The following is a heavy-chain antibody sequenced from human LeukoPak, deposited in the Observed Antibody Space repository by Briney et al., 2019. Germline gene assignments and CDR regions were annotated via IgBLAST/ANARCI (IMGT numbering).Heavy chain of an antibody. CDR1: GLTFSDAW. J-gene: IGHJ4*02. D-gene: IGHD2-15*01. V-gene: IGHV3-15*01. CDR3: TTDACSGGGCFSGHY. CDR2: IKSKTDGGAT. Sequence: GGSLRLSCAASGLTFSDAWMSWVRQAPGKGLEWVGRIKSKTDGGATDYAAPVKGRFTISRDDSKNTLYLHMNSPKTDDTAVYYCTTDACSGGGCFSGHYWGQGTLVTVSS.